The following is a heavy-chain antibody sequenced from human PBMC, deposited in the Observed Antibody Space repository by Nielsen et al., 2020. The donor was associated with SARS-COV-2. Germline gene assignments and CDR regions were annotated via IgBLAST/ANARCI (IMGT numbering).Heavy chain of an antibody. CDR3: ARFAGNPPVSYSYFDL. J-gene: IGHJ2*01. CDR1: GFTFSSYG. CDR2: IWYDGSNK. D-gene: IGHD6-19*01. Sequence: GGSLRLSCAASGFTFSSYGMNWARQAPGKGLEWVEVIWYDGSNKYYADPVKGRFTISRDTSRNTLYLQMNSLRAEDAAVYYCARFAGNPPVSYSYFDLWGRGTLVTGSS. V-gene: IGHV3-33*01.